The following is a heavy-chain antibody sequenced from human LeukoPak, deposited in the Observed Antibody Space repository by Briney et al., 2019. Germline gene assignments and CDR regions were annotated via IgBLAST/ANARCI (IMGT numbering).Heavy chain of an antibody. D-gene: IGHD6-19*01. Sequence: GASVKVSCKASGYTFTGYYLHWVRQAPGQGLEWMGWINTYKGNTYYAQNFQDRVTMTTDTSTTTGYMELRSLTSDDTAIYYCARAGGWTREDYKDESYHIWGQGTVVTVSS. CDR1: GYTFTGYY. J-gene: IGHJ3*02. CDR2: INTYKGNT. CDR3: ARAGGWTREDYKDESYHI. V-gene: IGHV1-18*04.